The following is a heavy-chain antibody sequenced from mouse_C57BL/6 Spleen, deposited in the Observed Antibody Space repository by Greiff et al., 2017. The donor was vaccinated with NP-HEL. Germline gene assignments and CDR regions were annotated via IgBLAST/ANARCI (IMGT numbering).Heavy chain of an antibody. CDR1: GYTFTSYW. Sequence: QVQLQQPGAELVKPGASVKLSCKASGYTFTSYWMHWVKQRPGQGLEWIGMIHPNSGSTNYNEKFKSKATLTVDKSSSTAYMQLSSLTSEDSAVYYCATRGRGGAMDYWGQGTSVTVSS. CDR2: IHPNSGST. J-gene: IGHJ4*01. CDR3: ATRGRGGAMDY. V-gene: IGHV1-64*01.